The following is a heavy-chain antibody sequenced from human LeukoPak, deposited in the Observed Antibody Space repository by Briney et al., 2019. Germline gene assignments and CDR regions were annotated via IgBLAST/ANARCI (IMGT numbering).Heavy chain of an antibody. J-gene: IGHJ4*02. D-gene: IGHD1-26*01. V-gene: IGHV3-23*01. CDR1: GFTFSNYV. CDR2: ISGGGGST. CDR3: AKGGPTGSNYFDF. Sequence: GGSLRLSCAASGFTFSNYVMSWVRQAPGKGLEWVSGISGGGGSTYYADSVKGRFTISRDTSKNTLYMQMNSLRADDTAVYYCAKGGPTGSNYFDFWGQGTLVTVSS.